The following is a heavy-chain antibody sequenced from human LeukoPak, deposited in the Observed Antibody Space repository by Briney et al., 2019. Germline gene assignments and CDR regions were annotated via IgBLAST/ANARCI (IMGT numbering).Heavy chain of an antibody. D-gene: IGHD2-2*01. CDR3: AKLHSSTSFYYGMVV. CDR2: IGNSGGST. V-gene: IGHV3-23*01. CDR1: GFAFNNYA. Sequence: GGSLRLSCAASGFAFNNYAMAWVRQAPGKGLEWVSAIGNSGGSTYYADSVKGRFTISRDNSKNTLSLQMNSLRAEDTAVFYCAKLHSSTSFYYGMVVWGQGTTVTVSS. J-gene: IGHJ6*02.